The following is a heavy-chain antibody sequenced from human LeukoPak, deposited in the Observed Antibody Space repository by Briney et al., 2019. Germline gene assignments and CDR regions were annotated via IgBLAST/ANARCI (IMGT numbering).Heavy chain of an antibody. V-gene: IGHV4-61*01. J-gene: IGHJ3*02. CDR3: ARVNYYDSRGYYHAFDI. CDR1: GGSVSSSSYY. CDR2: IYNSGST. Sequence: SETLSLTCTVSGGSVSSSSYYWGWIRQPPGKGLEWIGYIYNSGSTNYNPSLKSRVTISVDTSKNQFSLKLSSVTAADTAVYYCARVNYYDSRGYYHAFDIWGQGTMVTVSS. D-gene: IGHD3-22*01.